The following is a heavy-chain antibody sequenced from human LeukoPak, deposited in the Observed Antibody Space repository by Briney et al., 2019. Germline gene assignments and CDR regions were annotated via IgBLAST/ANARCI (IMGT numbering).Heavy chain of an antibody. D-gene: IGHD2-8*01. V-gene: IGHV1-18*01. CDR3: ARGYCTNGVCYTGGFDY. CDR2: ISAYNGNT. CDR1: GYTFTSYG. Sequence: ASVKVSCKASGYTFTSYGISWVRQAPGQGLEWMGWISAYNGNTNYAQKLQGRVTMTTDTSTSTAYMELRSLRSDDTAVYYCARGYCTNGVCYTGGFDYWGQGTLVTVSS. J-gene: IGHJ4*02.